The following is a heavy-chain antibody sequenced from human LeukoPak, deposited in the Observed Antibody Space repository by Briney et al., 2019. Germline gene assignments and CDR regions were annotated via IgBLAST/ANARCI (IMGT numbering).Heavy chain of an antibody. D-gene: IGHD3-3*01. V-gene: IGHV3-74*01. J-gene: IGHJ4*02. CDR1: GFTFSRLW. CDR3: ATGVKSAYEY. Sequence: GGSLRLSCEVSGFTFSRLWMHWVRQAPGKGLSWVSVITSDGRTTTYADSVKGRFTISRDNAKNMLYLQMSSVRAEDTAVYFCATGVKSAYEYWGQGTLVTVSS. CDR2: ITSDGRTT.